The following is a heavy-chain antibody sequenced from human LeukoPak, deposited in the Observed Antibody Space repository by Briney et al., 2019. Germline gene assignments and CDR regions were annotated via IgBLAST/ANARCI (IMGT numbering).Heavy chain of an antibody. CDR1: GFTFSSYS. CDR2: ISSSSSSYI. V-gene: IGHV3-21*01. Sequence: GGSLRLSCAASGFTFSSYSMNWVRQAPGKGLEWVSSISSSSSSYIYYADSVKGRFTISRDNAKNSLYLQMNSLRAEDTAVYYCARDGVLYSSSVERADFDYWGQGTLVTVSS. CDR3: ARDGVLYSSSVERADFDY. J-gene: IGHJ4*02. D-gene: IGHD6-13*01.